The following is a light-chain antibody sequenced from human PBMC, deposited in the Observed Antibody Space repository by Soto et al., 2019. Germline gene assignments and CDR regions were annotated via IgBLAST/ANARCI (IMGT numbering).Light chain of an antibody. CDR1: QGITND. V-gene: IGKV1-6*02. CDR2: AAS. J-gene: IGKJ1*01. Sequence: AIQMTQSPSSLSASVGDRVTITCRVSQGITNDLGWYQQKPGKAPKLLIYAASSLQGGVPSRFRGSGSGTDFTLTNSSLQPEDFATYYCLQDYTNPSTFGQGTKVEIK. CDR3: LQDYTNPST.